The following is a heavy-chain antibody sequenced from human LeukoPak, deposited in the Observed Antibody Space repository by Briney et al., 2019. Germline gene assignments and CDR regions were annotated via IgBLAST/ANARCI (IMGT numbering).Heavy chain of an antibody. D-gene: IGHD4-17*01. J-gene: IGHJ3*02. CDR2: INPNSGGT. Sequence: ASVKVSCKASGYTFTGYYMHWVRQAPGQGLEWMGWINPNSGGTSYAQKFQGRVTMTRDTSISTAYMELSRLRSDDTAVYNCAREALTVTTVGHDAFDIWGQGTMVTVSS. CDR1: GYTFTGYY. CDR3: AREALTVTTVGHDAFDI. V-gene: IGHV1-2*02.